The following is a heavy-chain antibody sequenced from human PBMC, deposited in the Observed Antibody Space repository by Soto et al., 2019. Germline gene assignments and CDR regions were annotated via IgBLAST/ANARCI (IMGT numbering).Heavy chain of an antibody. CDR3: ARDPPARHYDRRGYYSN. CDR1: GVTFSSYA. V-gene: IGHV1-69*01. CDR2: IIPIFGTT. D-gene: IGHD3-22*01. Sequence: QVQLVQSGAEVKKPGSSVKVSCKASGVTFSSYAISWVRQAPGQGLEWMGGIIPIFGTTDYAQKFQGRGTISADEYTSTAYTELRIWGSEDTAGYYCARDPPARHYDRRGYYSNWGQGTLVPGSS. J-gene: IGHJ4*02.